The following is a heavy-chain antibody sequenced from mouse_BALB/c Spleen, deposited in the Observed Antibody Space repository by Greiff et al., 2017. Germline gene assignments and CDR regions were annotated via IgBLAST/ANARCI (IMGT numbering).Heavy chain of an antibody. J-gene: IGHJ4*01. V-gene: IGHV1-54*01. CDR2: INPGSGGT. D-gene: IGHD3-1*01. Sequence: VQLQQSGAELVRPGTSVKVSCKASGYAFTNYLIEWVKQRPGQGLEWIGVINPGSGGTNYNEKFKGKATLTADKSSSTAYMQLSSLTSDDSAVYFCARPGSGYAMDYWGQGTSVTVSS. CDR1: GYAFTNYL. CDR3: ARPGSGYAMDY.